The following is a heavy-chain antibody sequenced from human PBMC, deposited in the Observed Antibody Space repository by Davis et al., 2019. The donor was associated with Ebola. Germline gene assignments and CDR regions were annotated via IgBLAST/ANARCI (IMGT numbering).Heavy chain of an antibody. CDR1: GFSFSSYA. D-gene: IGHD6-6*01. V-gene: IGHV3-23*01. CDR3: ASTPILSSSSFPYYYYYGMDV. J-gene: IGHJ6*02. CDR2: IRRSGGST. Sequence: GESLKISCAASGFSFSSYAMSWVRQAPGKGLEWVSAIRRSGGSTYYADSVKGRFTISRDNATNSLYLQMNSLRDEDTAVYYCASTPILSSSSFPYYYYYGMDVWGQGTTVTVSS.